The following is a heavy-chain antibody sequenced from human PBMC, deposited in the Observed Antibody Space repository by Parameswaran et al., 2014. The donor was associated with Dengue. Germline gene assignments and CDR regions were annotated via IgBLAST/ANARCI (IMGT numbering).Heavy chain of an antibody. Sequence: PGKGLEWVANIKQDGSAKYYVDSVKGRFTISRDNAKNSLYLQMNSLRAEDTAVYYCARDGLENSWGDYWGQGTLVTVSS. D-gene: IGHD1-1*01. CDR3: ARDGLENSWGDY. V-gene: IGHV3-7*03. J-gene: IGHJ4*02. CDR2: IKQDGSAK.